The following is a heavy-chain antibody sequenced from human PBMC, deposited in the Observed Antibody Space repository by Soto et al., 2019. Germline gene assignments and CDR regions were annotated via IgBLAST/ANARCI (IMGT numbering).Heavy chain of an antibody. Sequence: EAQLVESGGGLIQPGGSLRLSCAASGFSFSSSWMHWVRQAPGKGLVWVSRTNSDGSTTNYADSVKGRFTISRDNAKNTLYLQMNSLRAEDTAVYYCARGPTGWYGYDYWGQGTLVTVSS. V-gene: IGHV3-74*01. D-gene: IGHD6-19*01. CDR2: TNSDGSTT. CDR1: GFSFSSSW. J-gene: IGHJ4*02. CDR3: ARGPTGWYGYDY.